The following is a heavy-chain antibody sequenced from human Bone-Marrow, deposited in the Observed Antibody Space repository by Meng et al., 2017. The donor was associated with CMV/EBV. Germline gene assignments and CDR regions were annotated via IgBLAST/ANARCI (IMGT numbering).Heavy chain of an antibody. Sequence: SETLSLTCAVYGGSFSGYYWSWIRQPPGKGLEWIGEINHSGSTNYNPSLESRVTISVDTSKNQFSLKLSSVTAADTAVYYCARGSALRGRPRSGPRPNYFDYWGQGTLVTVSS. CDR3: ARGSALRGRPRSGPRPNYFDY. CDR2: INHSGST. J-gene: IGHJ4*02. D-gene: IGHD3-16*01. CDR1: GGSFSGYY. V-gene: IGHV4-34*01.